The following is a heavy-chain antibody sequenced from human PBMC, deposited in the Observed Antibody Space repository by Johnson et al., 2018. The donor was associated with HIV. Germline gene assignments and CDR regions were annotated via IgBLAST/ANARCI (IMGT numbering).Heavy chain of an antibody. Sequence: VQLVESGGGLVQPGGSLRLSCAASGFTFSSYAMHWVRQAPGKGLEYVSAISTNGGSTYYANSVKGRFTISRDNSKNTLYLQMGSLRAEDMSIYYCAIPYYYVTGVYHWGQGTMVTVSS. D-gene: IGHD3-10*02. V-gene: IGHV3-64*01. CDR1: GFTFSSYA. CDR3: AIPYYYVTGVYH. CDR2: ISTNGGST. J-gene: IGHJ3*01.